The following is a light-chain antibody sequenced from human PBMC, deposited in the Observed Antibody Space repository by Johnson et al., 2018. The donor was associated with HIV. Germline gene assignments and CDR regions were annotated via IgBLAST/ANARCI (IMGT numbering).Light chain of an antibody. Sequence: HSVLTQPPSVSAAPGQKVTISCSGSRSNIGNNYVSWYQQLPGTAPKLLIYENNKRPSGIPDRFYGSKSGTSATLGITGLKTGDEADYYCGTWDSSLSAGNVFGTGTKVTVL. V-gene: IGLV1-51*02. CDR1: RSNIGNNY. CDR2: ENN. J-gene: IGLJ1*01. CDR3: GTWDSSLSAGNV.